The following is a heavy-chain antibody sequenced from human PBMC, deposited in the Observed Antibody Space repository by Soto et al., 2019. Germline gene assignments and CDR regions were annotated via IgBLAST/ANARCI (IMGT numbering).Heavy chain of an antibody. CDR1: GFTFSSYG. Sequence: QVQLVESGGGVVQPGRSLRLSCAASGFTFSSYGMHWVRQAPGKGLEWVAVISYDGSNKYYADSVKGRFTISRDNSKNTLYLQMNSLRAEDTAVYYCAKDPGWLQEDVDYWGQGTLVTDSS. CDR3: AKDPGWLQEDVDY. CDR2: ISYDGSNK. J-gene: IGHJ4*02. D-gene: IGHD5-12*01. V-gene: IGHV3-30*18.